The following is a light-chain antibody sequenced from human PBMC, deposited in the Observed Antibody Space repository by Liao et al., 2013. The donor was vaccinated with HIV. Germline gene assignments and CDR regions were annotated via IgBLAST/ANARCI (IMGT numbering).Light chain of an antibody. J-gene: IGLJ1*01. Sequence: SYELTQPPSVSVSPGQTASITCSGDKLGDKYASWYQQKPGQSPVLVIYQDTKRPSGIPARFSGSNSGNTATLTISGTQAMDEADYYCQAWDSYSDHYFFGTGTKVTVL. CDR2: QDT. V-gene: IGLV3-1*01. CDR3: QAWDSYSDHYF. CDR1: KLGDKY.